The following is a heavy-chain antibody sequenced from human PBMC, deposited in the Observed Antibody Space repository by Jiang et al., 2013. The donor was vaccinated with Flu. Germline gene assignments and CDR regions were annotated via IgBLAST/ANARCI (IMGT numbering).Heavy chain of an antibody. CDR2: ISAYNGNT. CDR3: ARDFYYDILTGYYRGASNRYGMDV. CDR1: GYTFTSYG. D-gene: IGHD3-9*01. V-gene: IGHV1-18*04. Sequence: GAEVKKPGASVKVSCKASGYTFTSYGISWVRQAPGQGLEWMGWISAYNGNTNYAQKLQGRVTMTTDTSTSTAYMELRSLRSDDTAVYYCARDFYYDILTGYYRGASNRYGMDVWGQGTTVTVSS. J-gene: IGHJ6*02.